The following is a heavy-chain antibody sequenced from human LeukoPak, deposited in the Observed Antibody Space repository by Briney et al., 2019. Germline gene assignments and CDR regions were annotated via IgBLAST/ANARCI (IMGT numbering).Heavy chain of an antibody. V-gene: IGHV3-23*01. J-gene: IGHJ4*02. CDR2: VSGSSGST. Sequence: PVGSLRLSCAASGFTFSSYAMSWVRQAPGKGLEWVSAVSGSSGSTYYADSVKGRFTISRDNSKNTLYLQMNSLRAEDTAVYYCAKDGGDSGSLSWGQGTLVTVSS. D-gene: IGHD1-26*01. CDR3: AKDGGDSGSLS. CDR1: GFTFSSYA.